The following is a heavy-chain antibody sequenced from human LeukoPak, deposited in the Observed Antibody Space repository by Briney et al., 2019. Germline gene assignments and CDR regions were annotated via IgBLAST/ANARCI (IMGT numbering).Heavy chain of an antibody. D-gene: IGHD5-24*01. V-gene: IGHV3-23*01. CDR3: AKETGSRDGYNSNPKLSRFDY. CDR1: GFTFSSYA. CDR2: ISGSGGST. Sequence: GGSLRLSCAASGFTFSSYAMSWVRQAPGKGLEWVSAISGSGGSTYYADSVKGRFTISRDNSKNTLYLQMNSLRAEDTAVYYCAKETGSRDGYNSNPKLSRFDYWGQGTLVTVSS. J-gene: IGHJ4*02.